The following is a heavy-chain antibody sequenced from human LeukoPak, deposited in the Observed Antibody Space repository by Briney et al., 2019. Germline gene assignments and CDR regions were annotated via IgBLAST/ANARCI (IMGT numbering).Heavy chain of an antibody. CDR1: GGSFSGYY. V-gene: IGHV4-34*01. Sequence: SETLSLTCAVYGGSFSGYYWSWIRQPPGKGLEWIGEINHSGSTNYNPSLKSRVTISVDTSKNQFSLKLSSVTAADTAVYYCARGRRHYYGSGSYFDYWGQGTLVTVSS. J-gene: IGHJ4*02. D-gene: IGHD3-10*01. CDR2: INHSGST. CDR3: ARGRRHYYGSGSYFDY.